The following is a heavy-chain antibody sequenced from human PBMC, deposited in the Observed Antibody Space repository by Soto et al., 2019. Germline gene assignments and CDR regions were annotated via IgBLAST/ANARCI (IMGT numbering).Heavy chain of an antibody. V-gene: IGHV3-23*01. CDR3: AKARPSGGYYYVEAFDV. CDR2: VSSTGTSP. J-gene: IGHJ3*01. D-gene: IGHD3-22*01. CDR1: GFTFSDYA. Sequence: GGSLRLSCSASGFTFSDYAMSWVRQSPGKGLEWVSGVSSTGTSPYYAGSVQGRFTISRDNSKNMFYLQMKSLRAEDTAIYYCAKARPSGGYYYVEAFDVWGQGTMVTVSS.